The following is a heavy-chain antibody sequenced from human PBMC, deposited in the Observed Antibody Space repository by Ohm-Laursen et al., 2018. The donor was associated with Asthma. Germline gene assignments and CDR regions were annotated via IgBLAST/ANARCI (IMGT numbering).Heavy chain of an antibody. CDR3: ARGDSSSVRDFDY. J-gene: IGHJ4*02. CDR2: ISYDGSNK. V-gene: IGHV3-30*19. D-gene: IGHD6-6*01. Sequence: SLRLSCAASGFTFSNYGMHWVRQAPGKGLEWVAVISYDGSNKYYADSVKGRFTISRDNSKNTLYLQMNSLRAEDTAVYYCARGDSSSVRDFDYWGQGTLVTVSS. CDR1: GFTFSNYG.